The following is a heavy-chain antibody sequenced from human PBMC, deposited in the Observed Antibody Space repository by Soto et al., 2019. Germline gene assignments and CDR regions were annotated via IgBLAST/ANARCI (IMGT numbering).Heavy chain of an antibody. CDR1: GSILTDYY. V-gene: IGHV1-2*02. J-gene: IGHJ4*02. Sequence: QAQMVQSGPELKNPGDSVKVSRKASGSILTDYYLHWVRQAPGQRFEWVGGINAKSGNPRYVPKFQGRVPVTRDTSTSTVYMELQSLTSDDTAVYFCVCEDFRNNCFKGFGYWGEGVLVCVSS. CDR2: INAKSGNP. CDR3: VCEDFRNNCFKGFGY. D-gene: IGHD3-3*01.